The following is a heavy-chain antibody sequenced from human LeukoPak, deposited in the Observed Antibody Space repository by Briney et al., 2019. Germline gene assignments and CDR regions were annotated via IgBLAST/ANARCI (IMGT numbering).Heavy chain of an antibody. J-gene: IGHJ4*02. CDR2: INPNSGGT. D-gene: IGHD3-10*02. V-gene: IGHV1-2*02. Sequence: ASVKVSCKASGYTFTGYYMHWVRQAPGQGLVWMGWINPNSGGTNYAQKFQGRVTMTRDTSISTAYMELSRLRSDDTAVYYCARDLVMGKLTMFDDYWGQGTLVTVSS. CDR1: GYTFTGYY. CDR3: ARDLVMGKLTMFDDY.